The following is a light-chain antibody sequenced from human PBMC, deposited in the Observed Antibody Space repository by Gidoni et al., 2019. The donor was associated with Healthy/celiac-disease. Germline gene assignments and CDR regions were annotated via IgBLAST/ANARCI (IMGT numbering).Light chain of an antibody. CDR1: QDISNY. J-gene: IGKJ4*01. CDR2: AAS. CDR3: QQYDNFPLT. Sequence: DIQMTQSPSSLSASVGDRVTLTCQASQDISNYLNWYQQKPGKAPKLLIYAASNLETGVPSRFSGSGSGTDFTFTISSLQPEDIATYYCQQYDNFPLTFGGGTKVEIK. V-gene: IGKV1-33*01.